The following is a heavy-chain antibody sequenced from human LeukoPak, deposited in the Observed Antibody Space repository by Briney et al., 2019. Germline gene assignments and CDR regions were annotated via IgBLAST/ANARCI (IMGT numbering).Heavy chain of an antibody. Sequence: PSETLSLTCTVSGGSISSYYWSWIRQPPGKGLEWIGCIYYSGSTNYNPSLKSRVTISVDTSKNQFSLKLSSVTAADTAVYYCARDIGVCSGGSCYSSGYFDYWGQGTLVTVSS. D-gene: IGHD2-15*01. V-gene: IGHV4-59*01. CDR3: ARDIGVCSGGSCYSSGYFDY. J-gene: IGHJ4*02. CDR1: GGSISSYY. CDR2: IYYSGST.